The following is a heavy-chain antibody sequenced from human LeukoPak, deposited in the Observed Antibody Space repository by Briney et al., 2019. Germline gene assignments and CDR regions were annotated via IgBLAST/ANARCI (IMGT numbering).Heavy chain of an antibody. Sequence: GGSLRLSCAVSGLTFSSYSMNWVRQAPGKGLEWLSYISSSGSTMYYADSVKGRFTISRDNARDSLYLQMNSLRVEDTAMYYCTRGFDISDYWGQGTVVTVSS. D-gene: IGHD3-9*01. CDR2: ISSSGSTM. J-gene: IGHJ4*02. V-gene: IGHV3-48*04. CDR1: GLTFSSYS. CDR3: TRGFDISDY.